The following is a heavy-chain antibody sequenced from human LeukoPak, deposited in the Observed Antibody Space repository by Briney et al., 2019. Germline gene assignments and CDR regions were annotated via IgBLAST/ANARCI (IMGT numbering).Heavy chain of an antibody. Sequence: SETLSLTCTVSGGSISSYYWSWIRQPPGKGLEWIGYIYYSGNTNYNPSLKSRVTISVDTSKNLFSLKLNSVTTADTAVYCCARFPQGGFNYFDYWGQGALVTVSS. D-gene: IGHD5-24*01. J-gene: IGHJ4*02. V-gene: IGHV4-59*01. CDR1: GGSISSYY. CDR2: IYYSGNT. CDR3: ARFPQGGFNYFDY.